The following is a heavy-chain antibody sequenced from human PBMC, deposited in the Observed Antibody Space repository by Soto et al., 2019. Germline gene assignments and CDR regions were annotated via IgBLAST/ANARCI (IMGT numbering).Heavy chain of an antibody. CDR3: ARETQSSYDSSGYYGDY. CDR1: GFSVSSTY. J-gene: IGHJ4*02. CDR2: IKQDGSEK. Sequence: GSLRLSCNASGFSVSSTYMSWVRQAPGRGLEWVANIKQDGSEKYYVDSVKGRFTISRDNAKNSLYLQMNSLRAEDTAVYYCARETQSSYDSSGYYGDYWGQGTLVTVSS. V-gene: IGHV3-7*01. D-gene: IGHD3-22*01.